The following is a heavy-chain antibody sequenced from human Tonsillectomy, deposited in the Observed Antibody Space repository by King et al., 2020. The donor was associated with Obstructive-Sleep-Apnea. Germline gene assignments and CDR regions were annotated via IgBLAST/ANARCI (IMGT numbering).Heavy chain of an antibody. V-gene: IGHV4-39*07. J-gene: IGHJ3*01. Sequence: QLQESGPGLVKPSETLSLTCTVSGGSISSSSYYWGWIRQPPGKGLEWIRSIYYSGSTYYNPSLKSRVTISVDTSKNQFSLKLSSVTAADTAVYYCAREGHSSSWGQGTMVTVSS. CDR1: GGSISSSSYY. CDR3: AREGHSSS. CDR2: IYYSGST. D-gene: IGHD6-13*01.